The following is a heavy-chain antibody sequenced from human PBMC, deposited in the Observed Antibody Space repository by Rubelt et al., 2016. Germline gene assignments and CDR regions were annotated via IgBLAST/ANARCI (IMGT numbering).Heavy chain of an antibody. D-gene: IGHD2-2*01. CDR3: ARARSYPYGMDV. CDR2: ISSSSSTI. Sequence: QLVESGGGLVQPGGSLRLSCEASTSSPSSMHWVRQAPGKGLEWVSYISSSSSTIYYADSVKGRFTISRDNARNSLYLQMNSLGAEDTAVYYCARARSYPYGMDVWGQGTTVNVSS. CDR1: TSSPSS. V-gene: IGHV3-48*04. J-gene: IGHJ6*02.